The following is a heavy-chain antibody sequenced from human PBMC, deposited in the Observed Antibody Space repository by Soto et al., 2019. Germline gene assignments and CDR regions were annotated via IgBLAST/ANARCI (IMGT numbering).Heavy chain of an antibody. CDR2: INPNSGGT. V-gene: IGHV1-2*04. J-gene: IGHJ3*02. CDR3: ARRITIFGVVIYSAFDI. D-gene: IGHD3-3*01. Sequence: ASVKVSCKASGYTFTGYYMHWVRQAPGQGLEWMGWINPNSGGTNYAQKFQGWVTMTTDTSTSTAYMELSRLRSDDTAVYYCARRITIFGVVIYSAFDIWGQGAMVTVSS. CDR1: GYTFTGYY.